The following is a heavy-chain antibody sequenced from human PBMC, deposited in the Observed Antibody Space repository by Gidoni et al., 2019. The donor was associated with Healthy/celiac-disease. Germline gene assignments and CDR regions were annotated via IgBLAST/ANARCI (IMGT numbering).Heavy chain of an antibody. CDR1: GFTFSNAW. CDR2: IKSKTDGGTT. Sequence: EVQLVESGGGLVKPGGSLRLSCAASGFTFSNAWMGWVRQAPGKGLEWVGRIKSKTDGGTTDYAAPVKGRFTISRDDSKNTLYLQMNSLKTEDTAVYYCTTYKYSSSWYGLDYWGQGTLVTVSS. V-gene: IGHV3-15*01. CDR3: TTYKYSSSWYGLDY. J-gene: IGHJ4*02. D-gene: IGHD6-13*01.